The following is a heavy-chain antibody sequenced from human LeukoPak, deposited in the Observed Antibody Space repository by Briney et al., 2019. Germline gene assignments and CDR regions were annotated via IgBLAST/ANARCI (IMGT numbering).Heavy chain of an antibody. J-gene: IGHJ6*04. V-gene: IGHV3-49*04. CDR3: TRNHDFWSGPFDV. Sequence: GGSLRLSCAASGFTFGDYSLSWVRQAPEKGLEGVGFIRRKGYGGSTEYAPSVKGRFSISRDDSKSTAYLQMNSLKTEDTAVYYCTRNHDFWSGPFDVWGKGTTVTVSS. D-gene: IGHD3-3*01. CDR2: IRRKGYGGST. CDR1: GFTFGDYS.